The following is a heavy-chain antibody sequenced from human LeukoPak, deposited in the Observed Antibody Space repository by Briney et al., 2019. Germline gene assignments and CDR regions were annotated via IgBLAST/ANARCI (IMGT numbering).Heavy chain of an antibody. CDR3: ARGKEVQDIVATILGKAPHMDV. D-gene: IGHD5-12*01. J-gene: IGHJ6*03. Sequence: SGALSLTCAVYGGSFNGYYWSWIRQPPGKGLEWIGEINYSGSTKYNPSLKSRVTISVDTSKNQFSLQLTSVTAADTAVYYCARGKEVQDIVATILGKAPHMDVWGKGTTVTVSS. CDR2: INYSGST. CDR1: GGSFNGYY. V-gene: IGHV4-34*01.